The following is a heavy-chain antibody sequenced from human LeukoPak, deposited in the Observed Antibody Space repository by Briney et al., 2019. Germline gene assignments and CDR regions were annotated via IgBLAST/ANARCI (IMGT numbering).Heavy chain of an antibody. V-gene: IGHV1-8*01. CDR1: GYTFTSYD. CDR3: ARGFYGSGSYDYGMDV. CDR2: MNPNSGNT. J-gene: IGHJ6*02. Sequence: ASVKVSCKASGYTFTSYDINWVRQATGQGLEWMGWMNPNSGNTGYAQKFQGRVTVTRNTSISTAYMELSSLRSEDTAVYYCARGFYGSGSYDYGMDVWGQGTTVTVSS. D-gene: IGHD3-10*01.